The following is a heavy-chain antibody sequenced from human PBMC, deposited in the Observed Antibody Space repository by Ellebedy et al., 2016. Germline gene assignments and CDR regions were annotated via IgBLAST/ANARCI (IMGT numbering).Heavy chain of an antibody. CDR1: GFTFSTYG. CDR2: ISYDGSNK. J-gene: IGHJ6*02. CDR3: AKGIVGALYYYYGMDV. V-gene: IGHV3-30*18. D-gene: IGHD1-26*01. Sequence: GESLKISCAASGFTFSTYGMHWVRQAPGKGLEWVAVISYDGSNKYYADSVKGRFTISRDNSKNTLYLQMNSLRAEDTAVYYCAKGIVGALYYYYGMDVWGQGTTVTVSS.